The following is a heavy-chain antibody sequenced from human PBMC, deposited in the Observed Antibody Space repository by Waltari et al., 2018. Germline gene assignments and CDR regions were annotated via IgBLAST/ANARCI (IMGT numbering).Heavy chain of an antibody. CDR1: GFPFSSYW. V-gene: IGHV3-74*01. J-gene: IGHJ4*02. Sequence: EVQVVESGGGLVQPGGSLRLSCAASGFPFSSYWLPWVRQVPGKGLVWVSRIDTHGRRTDYADSVKGRFTIARDNAKNTLYLQMNSLTAEDTAVYYCGRDLGGSGSDWGQGTLVTVSS. D-gene: IGHD1-26*01. CDR2: IDTHGRRT. CDR3: GRDLGGSGSD.